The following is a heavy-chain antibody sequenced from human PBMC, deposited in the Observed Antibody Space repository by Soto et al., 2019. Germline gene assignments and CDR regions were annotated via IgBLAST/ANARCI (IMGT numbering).Heavy chain of an antibody. D-gene: IGHD3-22*01. J-gene: IGHJ4*02. V-gene: IGHV4-4*09. Sequence: SGTLSLTCSVSGDSINSEYWTWRRQTPGKGLEWIGYIFPTGTTNYNPSLKSRVIISVDRSKNQFSLDLFSVTAADTAIYYCARCMGYDDSGRFDPTFDRWGQGTRVTVSP. CDR1: GDSINSEY. CDR2: IFPTGTT. CDR3: ARCMGYDDSGRFDPTFDR.